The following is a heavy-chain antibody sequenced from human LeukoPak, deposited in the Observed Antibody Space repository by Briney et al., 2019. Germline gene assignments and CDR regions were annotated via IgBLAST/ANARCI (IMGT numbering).Heavy chain of an antibody. CDR3: ARGGGIRGYSYGTFDY. J-gene: IGHJ4*02. D-gene: IGHD5-18*01. Sequence: SETLSLTCTVSGYSISSGYYWGWIRQPPGKGLEWIGSIYHSGGTYYNPSLKSPVTLLVDTSKNQFSLKLTSVTAADTAVYYCARGGGIRGYSYGTFDYWGQGTLVTVSS. CDR2: IYHSGGT. CDR1: GYSISSGYY. V-gene: IGHV4-38-2*02.